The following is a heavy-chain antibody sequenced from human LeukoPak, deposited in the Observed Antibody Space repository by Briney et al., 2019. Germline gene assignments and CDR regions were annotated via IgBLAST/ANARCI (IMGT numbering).Heavy chain of an antibody. CDR3: ARGTREGYSYGRYYFDY. Sequence: EASVKVSCKASGYTFTGYYMHWVRQAPGQGLEWMGWINPNSGGTNYAQKFQGRVTMTRDTSISTAYMEVSRLRSDDTAVYYCARGTREGYSYGRYYFDYWGQGTLVTVSS. J-gene: IGHJ4*02. CDR1: GYTFTGYY. V-gene: IGHV1-2*02. CDR2: INPNSGGT. D-gene: IGHD5-18*01.